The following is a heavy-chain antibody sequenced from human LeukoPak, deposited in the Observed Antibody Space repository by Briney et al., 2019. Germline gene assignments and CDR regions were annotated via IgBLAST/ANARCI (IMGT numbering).Heavy chain of an antibody. CDR1: GGSVSSGSYY. D-gene: IGHD6-19*01. V-gene: IGHV4-61*01. J-gene: IGHJ4*02. CDR3: ARTVAPPYYFDY. CDR2: IYYSGST. Sequence: PSETLSLICTVSGGSVSSGSYYWSWIRQPPGKGLEWIGYIYYSGSTNYNPSLKSRVTISVDTSKNQFSLKLSSVTAADTAVYYCARTVAPPYYFDYWGQGTLVTVSS.